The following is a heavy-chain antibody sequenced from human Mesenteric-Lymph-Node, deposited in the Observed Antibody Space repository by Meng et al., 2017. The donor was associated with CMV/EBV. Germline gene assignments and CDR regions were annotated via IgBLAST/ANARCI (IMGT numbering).Heavy chain of an antibody. V-gene: IGHV4-34*01. CDR2: INHSGST. J-gene: IGHJ4*02. D-gene: IGHD3-9*01. CDR1: GGSFSGYY. Sequence: SETLSLTCAVYGGSFSGYYWSWIRQPPGKGLEWIGEINHSGSTNYNPSLKSRVTISVDTSKNQFSLNLNSVTAADTAVYYCAREYYDILTGYSHFFDSWGQGTLVTVSS. CDR3: AREYYDILTGYSHFFDS.